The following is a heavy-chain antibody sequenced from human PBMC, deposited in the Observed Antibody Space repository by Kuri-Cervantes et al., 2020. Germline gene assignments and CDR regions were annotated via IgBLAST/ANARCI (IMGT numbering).Heavy chain of an antibody. CDR1: GGSISSYY. CDR2: IYYSGST. J-gene: IGHJ5*02. V-gene: IGHV4-59*08. D-gene: IGHD4/OR15-4a*01. Sequence: SETLSLTCTVSGGSISSYYWSWIRKPPGKGLEWIGYIYYSGSTNYNPSLKSRVTISVDTSKNQFSLKLSSVTAADTAVYYCARAGTMGWFDPWGQGTLVTVSS. CDR3: ARAGTMGWFDP.